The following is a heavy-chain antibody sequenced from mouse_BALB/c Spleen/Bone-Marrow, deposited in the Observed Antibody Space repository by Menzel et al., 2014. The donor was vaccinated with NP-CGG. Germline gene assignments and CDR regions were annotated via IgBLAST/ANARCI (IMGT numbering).Heavy chain of an antibody. Sequence: SVPGLVRPSQSLSITCTVSGFSLTIYGVHWVRQSPGKGLEWLGVIWSGGITDYNADFKSTLTISKANSNIKGLFKMNRLQSNDTAIYYGSRMDRAFYAMDEWGQG. V-gene: IGHV2-2*03. D-gene: IGHD3-3*01. J-gene: IGHJ4*01. CDR3: SRMDRAFYAMDE. CDR1: GFSLTIYG. CDR2: IWSGGIT.